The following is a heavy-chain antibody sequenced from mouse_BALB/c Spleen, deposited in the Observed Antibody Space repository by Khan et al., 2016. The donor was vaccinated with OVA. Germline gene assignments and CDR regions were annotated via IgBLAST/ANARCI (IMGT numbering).Heavy chain of an antibody. D-gene: IGHD2-5*01. J-gene: IGHJ4*01. V-gene: IGHV9-4*02. CDR3: ARLGAAVYRNGGGAMEY. CDR1: GYTFTTAG. CDR2: INTHSGVP. Sequence: QIQLVQSGPELKKPGETVRISCKASGYTFTTAGIQWVQKMPGKGLKWIGWINTHSGVPKYAEDFKGRFAFSLEISVNTAYLQITNLKNEETATXFCARLGAAVYRNGGGAMEYWGQGTSVTVSS.